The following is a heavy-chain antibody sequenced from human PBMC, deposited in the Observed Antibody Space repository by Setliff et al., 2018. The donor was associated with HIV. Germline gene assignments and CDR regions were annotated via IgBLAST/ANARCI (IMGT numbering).Heavy chain of an antibody. CDR1: GASISSHNYY. CDR2: IRSSGDT. Sequence: SETLSLTCTVSGASISSHNYYWGWIRLSPGKGLEWIASIRSSGDTYYNPSLQSRVIISVDTSNNQISLKLTSVTAADTAVYYCTIPASSLAPNWGRGTQVTVSS. CDR3: TIPASSLAPN. V-gene: IGHV4-39*01. J-gene: IGHJ4*02.